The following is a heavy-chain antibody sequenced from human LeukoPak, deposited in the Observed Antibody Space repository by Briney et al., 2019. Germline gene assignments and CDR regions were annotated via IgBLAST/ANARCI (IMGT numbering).Heavy chain of an antibody. Sequence: ASVKVSCKASGYTFTGYYMHWVRQAPGQGLEWMGWINPNSGGTNYAQKLQGRVTMTTDTSTSTAYMELRSLRSDDTAVYYCARVGPENLSTVVTYYFDYWGQGTLVTVSS. CDR2: INPNSGGT. CDR1: GYTFTGYY. J-gene: IGHJ4*02. D-gene: IGHD4-23*01. V-gene: IGHV1-2*02. CDR3: ARVGPENLSTVVTYYFDY.